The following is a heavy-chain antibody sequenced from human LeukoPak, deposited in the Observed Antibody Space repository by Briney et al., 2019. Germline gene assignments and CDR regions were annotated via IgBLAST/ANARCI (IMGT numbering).Heavy chain of an antibody. D-gene: IGHD3-22*01. CDR2: INHSGST. V-gene: IGHV4-34*01. CDR3: ARGLADSSGGDFDY. CDR1: GGSFSGYY. Sequence: PSETLSLTCAVYGGSFSGYYWSWIRQPPGKGLEWIGEINHSGSTNYNPSLKSRVTISVDTSKNQFSLKLSSVTAADTAVYYCARGLADSSGGDFDYWGQGTLVTVSS. J-gene: IGHJ4*02.